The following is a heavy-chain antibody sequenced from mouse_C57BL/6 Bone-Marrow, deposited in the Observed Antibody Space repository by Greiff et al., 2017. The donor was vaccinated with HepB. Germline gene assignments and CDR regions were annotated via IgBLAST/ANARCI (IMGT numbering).Heavy chain of an antibody. CDR1: GYSFTGYY. CDR2: INPSTGGT. J-gene: IGHJ1*03. CDR3: ARRYGSRRDWYFDV. V-gene: IGHV1-42*01. Sequence: VQLQQSGPELVKPGASVKISCKASGYSFTGYYMNWVKQSPEKSLEWIGEINPSTGGTTYNQKFKAKATLTVDKSSSTAYMQLKSLTSEDSAVYYCARRYGSRRDWYFDVWGTGTTVTVSS. D-gene: IGHD1-1*01.